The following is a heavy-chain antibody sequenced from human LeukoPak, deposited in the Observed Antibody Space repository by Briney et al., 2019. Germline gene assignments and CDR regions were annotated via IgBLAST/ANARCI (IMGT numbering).Heavy chain of an antibody. CDR3: ARGDQGVIIDC. J-gene: IGHJ4*02. V-gene: IGHV4-34*01. CDR2: ISHSGST. CDR1: GGSFSGYY. Sequence: SETLSLTCAVYGGSFSGYYWGWIRQPPGKGLEWIGEISHSGSTNYNPSLKSRVTMSVDTSKNQFSLKLSSVTAADTAVYYCARGDQGVIIDCWGPGTLVTVSS. D-gene: IGHD3-16*02.